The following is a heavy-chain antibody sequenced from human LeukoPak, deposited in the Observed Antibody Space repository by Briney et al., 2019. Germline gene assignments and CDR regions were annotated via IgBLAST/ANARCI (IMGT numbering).Heavy chain of an antibody. CDR1: GGSVSGYY. CDR2: VYYSGST. J-gene: IGHJ4*02. V-gene: IGHV4-59*02. CDR3: ARIHRYCSGGACYVLDN. Sequence: SSETLSLTCVVSGGSVSGYYWGWIRQPPGRGLEWIGYVYYSGSTNYNPSFKSRITISVDTSRNQFSLQLSSVTAADTAVYYCARIHRYCSGGACYVLDNWGQGTLVAVSS. D-gene: IGHD2-15*01.